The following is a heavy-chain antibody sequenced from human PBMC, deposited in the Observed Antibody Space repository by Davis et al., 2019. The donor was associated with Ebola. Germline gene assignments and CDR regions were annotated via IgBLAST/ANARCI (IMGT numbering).Heavy chain of an antibody. J-gene: IGHJ4*02. Sequence: GESLKISCAASGFTFSSYWMHWVRQAPGKGLVWVSRINSDGSSTSYADSVKGRFTISRDNAKNTLYLQMNSLRAEDTAVYYCGVVAATAPDYWGQGTLVTVSS. CDR3: GVVAATAPDY. CDR1: GFTFSSYW. V-gene: IGHV3-74*01. D-gene: IGHD2-15*01. CDR2: INSDGSST.